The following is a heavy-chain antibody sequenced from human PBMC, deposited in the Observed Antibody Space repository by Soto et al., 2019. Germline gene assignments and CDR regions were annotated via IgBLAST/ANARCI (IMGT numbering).Heavy chain of an antibody. CDR2: IYHSGST. CDR1: GGSISSGGYA. D-gene: IGHD3-16*01. J-gene: IGHJ5*02. V-gene: IGHV4-30-2*01. Sequence: QLQLQESGSGLVKPSQTLSLTCAVSGGSISSGGYAWSWIRQPPGKGLEWIGYIYHSGSTYYNPSPKSRVTISVDRSKNQFSLKLSSVTAADTAVYYCARALQPRGRGWFDPWGQGTLVTVSS. CDR3: ARALQPRGRGWFDP.